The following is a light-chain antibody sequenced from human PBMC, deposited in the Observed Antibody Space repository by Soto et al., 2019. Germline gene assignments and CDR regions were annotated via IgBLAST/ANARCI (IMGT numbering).Light chain of an antibody. Sequence: EIVLTQSPGTLSLSPGEGATLSCRASQSVSSTYLGWYQQKPGQAPRLLIYGASSRATGIPDRFSGSGSGTDFTLTISRLEPEDFAVYYCQHYGNSQGITFGQGTRLEIK. CDR1: QSVSSTY. CDR2: GAS. V-gene: IGKV3-20*01. CDR3: QHYGNSQGIT. J-gene: IGKJ5*01.